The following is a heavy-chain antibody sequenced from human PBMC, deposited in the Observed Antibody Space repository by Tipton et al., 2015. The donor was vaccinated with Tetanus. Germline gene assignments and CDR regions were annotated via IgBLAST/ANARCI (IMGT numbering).Heavy chain of an antibody. CDR2: IYYTGNT. D-gene: IGHD3-22*01. J-gene: IGHJ5*01. CDR3: VRLWGYYYDSSGYPDS. V-gene: IGHV4-39*01. CDR1: GGSISSSGFY. Sequence: TLSLTCTVSGGSISSSGFYWGWIRQPPGKELEWIGDIYYTGNTNYNPSLRGRVSMSVHTPKYQHSLRLTSVPAADTAVYYCVRLWGYYYDSSGYPDSWGHGTLVTVSS.